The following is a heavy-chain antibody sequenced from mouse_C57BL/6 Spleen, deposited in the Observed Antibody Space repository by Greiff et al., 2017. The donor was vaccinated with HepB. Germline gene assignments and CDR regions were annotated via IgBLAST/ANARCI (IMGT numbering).Heavy chain of an antibody. J-gene: IGHJ2*01. CDR2: ISYDGSN. CDR1: GYSITSGYY. D-gene: IGHD1-1*01. CDR3: ARDQDYYGSSY. Sequence: EVQLQESGPGLVKPSQSLSLTCSVPGYSITSGYYWNWIRQFPGNKLEWMGYISYDGSNNYNPSLKNRISITRDTSKNQFFLKLNSVTTEDTATYYCARDQDYYGSSYWGQGTTLTVSS. V-gene: IGHV3-6*01.